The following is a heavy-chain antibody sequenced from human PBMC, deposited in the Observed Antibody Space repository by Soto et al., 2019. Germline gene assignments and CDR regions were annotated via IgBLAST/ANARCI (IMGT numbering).Heavy chain of an antibody. CDR1: GFTFSSYA. CDR2: ISGSGGST. V-gene: IGHV3-23*01. CDR3: AKGPPHPIWGSYYFDY. D-gene: IGHD3-16*01. Sequence: GGSLRLSCAASGFTFSSYAMSWVRQAPGKGLEWVSAISGSGGSTYYADSVKGRFTISRDNSKNTLYLQMNSLRAEDTAVYYCAKGPPHPIWGSYYFDYWGQGTLVTVSS. J-gene: IGHJ4*02.